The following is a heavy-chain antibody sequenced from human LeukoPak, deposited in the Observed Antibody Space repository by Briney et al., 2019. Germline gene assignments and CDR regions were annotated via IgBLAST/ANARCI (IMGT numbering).Heavy chain of an antibody. CDR3: ARHNGGVRETHFFYYYYMDV. CDR2: IYYSGST. D-gene: IGHD3-10*01. CDR1: GGSLSSYY. V-gene: IGHV4-59*08. Sequence: SETLSLTCAVSGGSLSSYYWTWIRQPPGKGLEYIGYIYYSGSTNYNPSLTSRVTISVDTSKNQFSLKLSSVTAPDTAVYYCARHNGGVRETHFFYYYYMDVWGKGTTVTISS. J-gene: IGHJ6*03.